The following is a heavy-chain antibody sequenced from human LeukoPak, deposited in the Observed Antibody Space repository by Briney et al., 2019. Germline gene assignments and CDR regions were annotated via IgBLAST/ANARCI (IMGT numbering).Heavy chain of an antibody. D-gene: IGHD3-9*01. CDR1: GGSISSYY. Sequence: SETLSLTCTVSGGSISSYYWSWIRQPPGKGLEWIGYIYYSGSTNYNPSLKSRVTISVDTSKNQFSLELRSVTAADTAVYFCARTYDISSFDLWGRGTLVTVSS. J-gene: IGHJ2*01. V-gene: IGHV4-59*08. CDR3: ARTYDISSFDL. CDR2: IYYSGST.